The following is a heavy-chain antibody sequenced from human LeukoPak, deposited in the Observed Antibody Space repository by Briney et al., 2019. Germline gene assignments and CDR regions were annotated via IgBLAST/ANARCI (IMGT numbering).Heavy chain of an antibody. CDR2: IWYDGSNK. CDR1: GFTFSSYG. V-gene: IGHV3-33*01. CDR3: ARDQEWLVRGYYYGMDV. D-gene: IGHD6-19*01. J-gene: IGHJ6*02. Sequence: GGSLRLSCAASGFTFSSYGMHWVRQAPGKGLEWVAVIWYDGSNKYYADSVKGRFTISRDNSKNTLYLQINSLRAEDTAVYYCARDQEWLVRGYYYGMDVWGQGTTVTVSS.